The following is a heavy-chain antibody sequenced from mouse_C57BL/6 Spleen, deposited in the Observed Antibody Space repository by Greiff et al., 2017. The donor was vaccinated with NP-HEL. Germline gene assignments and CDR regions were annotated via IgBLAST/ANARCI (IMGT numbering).Heavy chain of an antibody. V-gene: IGHV1-64*01. CDR1: GYTFTSYW. J-gene: IGHJ4*01. Sequence: QVQLQQPGAELVKPGASVKLSCKASGYTFTSYWMHWVKQRPGQGLEWIGMIHPNSGSTNYNEKFKSKATLPVDKSSSTAYMQLSSLTSEDSAVYYCARRGYLINAMDYWGQGTSVTVSS. CDR3: ARRGYLINAMDY. CDR2: IHPNSGST. D-gene: IGHD2-2*01.